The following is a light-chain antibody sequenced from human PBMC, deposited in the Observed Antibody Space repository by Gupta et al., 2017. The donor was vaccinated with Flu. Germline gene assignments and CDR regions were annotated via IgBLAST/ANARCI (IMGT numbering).Light chain of an antibody. V-gene: IGKV2-28*01. CDR3: QQASQCPMT. J-gene: IGKJ1*01. CDR2: VAS. Sequence: VIPGELAPRSSSSSPSRLRSNVYNYLDWYQQKPGQAPRLLIYVASNRATGVPDRFSGSGSGTDFTLTISSLEPEDFAVYYCQQASQCPMTFGRGTKVEIK. CDR1: PSRLRSNVYNY.